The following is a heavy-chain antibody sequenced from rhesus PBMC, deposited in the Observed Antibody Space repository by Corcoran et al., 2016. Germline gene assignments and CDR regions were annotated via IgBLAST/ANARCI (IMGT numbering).Heavy chain of an antibody. D-gene: IGHD6-25*01. CDR2: ITYSGST. V-gene: IGHV4-122*02. Sequence: QVQLQESGPGLVKPSETLSLTCAVSGYSISGYYWSWIRQAPGKGLEWIGYITYSGSTSYKPSLKSRVNISRDTSKNQFSLKLSSVTAADTAVYYCARNSGSWIFDYWGQGVLVTVSS. CDR1: GYSISGYY. J-gene: IGHJ4*01. CDR3: ARNSGSWIFDY.